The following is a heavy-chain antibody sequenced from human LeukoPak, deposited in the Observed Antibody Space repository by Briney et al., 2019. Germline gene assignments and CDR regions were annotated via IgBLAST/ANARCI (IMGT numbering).Heavy chain of an antibody. V-gene: IGHV3-30-3*02. CDR3: AEGEFGGVIEGDY. J-gene: IGHJ4*02. CDR1: GFTFSSYA. CDR2: ISYDGSNK. D-gene: IGHD3-16*02. Sequence: PGGSLRLSCAASGFTFSSYAMHWVRQAPGKGLEWVAVISYDGSNKYYADSVKGRFTISRDNSKNTLYLQMNSLRAEDTAVYYCAEGEFGGVIEGDYWGQGTLVTVSS.